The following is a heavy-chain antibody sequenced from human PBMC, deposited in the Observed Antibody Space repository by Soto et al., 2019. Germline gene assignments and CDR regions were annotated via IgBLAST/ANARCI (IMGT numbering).Heavy chain of an antibody. V-gene: IGHV3-48*02. Sequence: AGGSLRLSCAASGFTFSSYSMNWVRQAPGKGLEWVSYISSSSSTIYYADSVKGRFTISRDNAKNSLYLQMNSLRDEDTAVYYCARDLVAEYYGSGSYYVRKNAFDIWGQGTTVTVSS. J-gene: IGHJ3*02. CDR3: ARDLVAEYYGSGSYYVRKNAFDI. D-gene: IGHD3-10*01. CDR1: GFTFSSYS. CDR2: ISSSSSTI.